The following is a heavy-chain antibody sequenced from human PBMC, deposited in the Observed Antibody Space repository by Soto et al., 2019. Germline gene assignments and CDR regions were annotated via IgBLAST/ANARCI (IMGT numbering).Heavy chain of an antibody. J-gene: IGHJ5*02. CDR1: GVTSSTHT. D-gene: IGHD5-18*01. Sequence: QVQLEQSGAEVKKPGSSVKVSCKASGVTSSTHTITWVRQAPGQGLEWMGGIIPLFGTGHKAQKCQGRITSIADKSTSTAYMELSSLRSEDTAVYFCASGSAMGADHWGQGTLVTVSS. V-gene: IGHV1-69*06. CDR3: ASGSAMGADH. CDR2: IIPLFGTG.